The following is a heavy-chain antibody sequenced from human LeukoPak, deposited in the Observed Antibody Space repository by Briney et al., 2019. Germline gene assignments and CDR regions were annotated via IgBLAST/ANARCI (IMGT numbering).Heavy chain of an antibody. J-gene: IGHJ4*02. D-gene: IGHD1-14*01. CDR1: GGSLSGYN. V-gene: IGHV4-34*01. Sequence: PSETLSLTCAVYGGSLSGYNWSWIRQPPGKGLEWIGTIYYSGSTYYHPSLKSRLTISVDTSKNQFSLKLSSVTAADTAVYYCASLHTPGYFDYWGQGTLVTVSS. CDR3: ASLHTPGYFDY. CDR2: IYYSGST.